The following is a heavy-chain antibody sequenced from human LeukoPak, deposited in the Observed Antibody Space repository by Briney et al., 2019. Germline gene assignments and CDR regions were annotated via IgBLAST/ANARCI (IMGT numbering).Heavy chain of an antibody. CDR2: ISGSGGST. CDR1: GFTFSSYA. CDR3: AKYPGIAAAGNLFDP. Sequence: PGGSLRLSCAASGFTFSSYAMSWVRQAPGKGLERVSAISGSGGSTYYADSVNGRFTISRDNSKNTLYRQMNSLRAEDTAVYYCAKYPGIAAAGNLFDPWREGTLVTVSS. J-gene: IGHJ5*02. D-gene: IGHD6-13*01. V-gene: IGHV3-23*01.